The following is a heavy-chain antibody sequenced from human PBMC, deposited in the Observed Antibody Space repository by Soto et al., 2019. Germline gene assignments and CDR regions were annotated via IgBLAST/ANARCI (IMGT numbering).Heavy chain of an antibody. V-gene: IGHV1-69*01. J-gene: IGHJ6*02. CDR3: ARAAGECSSFPDYYYYGMDV. CDR2: IIPIFGTA. CDR1: GGTFSSYA. D-gene: IGHD6-6*01. Sequence: QVQLVQSGAEVKKPGSSVKVSCKASGGTFSSYAISWVRQAPGQGLEWMGGIIPIFGTANYAQKFQGRVTITADESTSAAYMELSSLRSEDTAVYYCARAAGECSSFPDYYYYGMDVWGQGTTVTVSS.